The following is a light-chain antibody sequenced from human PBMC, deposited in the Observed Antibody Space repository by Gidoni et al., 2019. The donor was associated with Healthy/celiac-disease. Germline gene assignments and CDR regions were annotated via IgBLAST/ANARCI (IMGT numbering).Light chain of an antibody. CDR2: AAS. CDR3: QQSYSTPWT. J-gene: IGKJ2*01. V-gene: IGKV1-39*01. Sequence: DTQMTQSPSSLSASVGDRVTITCRASQSISSYLNWYQQKPGKAPKLLIYAASSLQSGGPSRFSGSGSGTDFTLTISSLQPEDFATYSCQQSYSTPWTFGQGTKLEIK. CDR1: QSISSY.